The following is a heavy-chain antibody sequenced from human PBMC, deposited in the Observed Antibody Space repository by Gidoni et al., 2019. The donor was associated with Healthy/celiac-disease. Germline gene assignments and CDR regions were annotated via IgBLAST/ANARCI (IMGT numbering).Heavy chain of an antibody. D-gene: IGHD2-21*01. CDR1: GFTVSSNY. CDR2: IYSGGST. J-gene: IGHJ6*02. CDR3: ARDLIYSSRDGYYYYGMDV. V-gene: IGHV3-53*01. Sequence: EVQLVESGGGLIQPGGSLRLSCAASGFTVSSNYMSWVRQAPGKGLEWVSVIYSGGSTYYADSVKGRFTISRDKSKNTLYLQMNSLRAEDTAVYYCARDLIYSSRDGYYYYGMDVWGQGTTVTVSS.